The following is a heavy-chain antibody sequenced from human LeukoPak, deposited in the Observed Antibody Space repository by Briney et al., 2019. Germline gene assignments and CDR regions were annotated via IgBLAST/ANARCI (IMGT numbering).Heavy chain of an antibody. J-gene: IGHJ3*02. CDR1: GYTFTGHY. CDR2: INPNSGGT. V-gene: IGHV1-2*02. D-gene: IGHD4-17*01. CDR3: ASSYIYGDYVGNAFDI. Sequence: ASVKVSCKASGYTFTGHYMQWVRQAPGQGLEWMGWINPNSGGTNYAQKFQGRVTMTRDTSISTAYMELSRLRSDDTAVYYCASSYIYGDYVGNAFDIWGQGTMVTVSS.